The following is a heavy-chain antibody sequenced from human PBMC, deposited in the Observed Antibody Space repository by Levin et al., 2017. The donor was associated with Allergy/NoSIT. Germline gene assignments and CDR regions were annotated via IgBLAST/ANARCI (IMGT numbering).Heavy chain of an antibody. V-gene: IGHV3-11*01. D-gene: IGHD2-2*01. CDR3: ARDPDTSNKVDY. CDR2: ISSSGSTL. Sequence: PGGSLRLSCAASGFTFGDYYMSWIRQAPGKGLEWVSYISSSGSTLYTADSVKGRFTISRDNAKNSLYLQMNSLRAEDTAVYYCARDPDTSNKVDYWGQGTLVTVSS. J-gene: IGHJ4*02. CDR1: GFTFGDYY.